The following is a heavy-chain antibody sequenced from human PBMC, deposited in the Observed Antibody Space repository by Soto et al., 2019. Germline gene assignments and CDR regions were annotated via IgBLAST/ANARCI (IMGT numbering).Heavy chain of an antibody. Sequence: GEALKISCKGSGYSFTSYFIGWVRQMPGKGLEWMGIIYPGDSDTRYSPSFQGQVTISADKSISTAYLQWSSLKASDTAMYYCARPSAAGPDYFDYWGQGTLVTVSS. CDR1: GYSFTSYF. D-gene: IGHD6-13*01. CDR2: IYPGDSDT. V-gene: IGHV5-51*01. CDR3: ARPSAAGPDYFDY. J-gene: IGHJ4*01.